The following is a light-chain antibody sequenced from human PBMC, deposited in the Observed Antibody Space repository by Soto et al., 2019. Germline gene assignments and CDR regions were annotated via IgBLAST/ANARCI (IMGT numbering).Light chain of an antibody. Sequence: EIVLTQSPGTLSLSPGERATLSCRASQSVSSSYLAWYQQKPGQAPRLLIYGASSRAAGIPDRFSGSGSGTDFSLIISRLEPEDFAVYYCQHYGSSPTFGGGAKVDIK. V-gene: IGKV3-20*01. CDR2: GAS. CDR1: QSVSSSY. J-gene: IGKJ4*01. CDR3: QHYGSSPT.